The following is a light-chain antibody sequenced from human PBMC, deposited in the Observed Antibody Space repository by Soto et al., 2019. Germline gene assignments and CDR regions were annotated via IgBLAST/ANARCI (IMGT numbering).Light chain of an antibody. CDR3: QQYNNWPPWT. Sequence: EIVMTQSPATLSVSPGERATLSCRASQSVSSTLAWYQQKPGQAPRLLIYGASTRATGIPARFSGSGSGTEFTLTLSSLQSEDFAVYYCQQYNNWPPWTFGQGTKVEIK. CDR1: QSVSST. V-gene: IGKV3-15*01. J-gene: IGKJ1*01. CDR2: GAS.